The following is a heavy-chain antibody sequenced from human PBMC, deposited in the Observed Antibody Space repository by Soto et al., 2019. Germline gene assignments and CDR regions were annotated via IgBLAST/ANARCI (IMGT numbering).Heavy chain of an antibody. V-gene: IGHV3-23*01. CDR1: GFTFSSYA. CDR3: AKDRRGYGASRDY. D-gene: IGHD4-17*01. Sequence: EVQLLESGGGLVQPGGSLRLSCAASGFTFSSYAMSWVRQAPGKGLEWVSAISGSGGSTYYAHSVKGRFTISRDNSKHTLCVQINSQRAEGTAGYYCAKDRRGYGASRDYWGQGTLVTVSS. J-gene: IGHJ4*02. CDR2: ISGSGGST.